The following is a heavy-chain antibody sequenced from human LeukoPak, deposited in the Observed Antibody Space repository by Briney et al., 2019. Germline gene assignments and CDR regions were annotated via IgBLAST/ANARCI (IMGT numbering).Heavy chain of an antibody. CDR1: GFTFSSYS. D-gene: IGHD2-21*01. V-gene: IGHV3-21*04. J-gene: IGHJ6*03. Sequence: GGSLRLSCAASGFTFSSYSMNWVRQAPGKGLEWVSSISSSSSYIYYADSVKGRFTISRDNAKNSLYLQMNSLRAEDTAVYYCARGGISGGGGYFYYYYMDVWGKGTTVTVSS. CDR3: ARGGISGGGGYFYYYYMDV. CDR2: ISSSSSYI.